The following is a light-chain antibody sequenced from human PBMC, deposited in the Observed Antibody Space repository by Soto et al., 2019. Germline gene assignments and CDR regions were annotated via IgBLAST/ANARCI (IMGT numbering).Light chain of an antibody. CDR3: QQYNSHLRT. J-gene: IGKJ1*01. Sequence: DIQMTQSPSTLSASVGDRVTITCRASQSISTWLAWYQQKPGKAPKLLINKASSLESGVPSRFSGSGSGTEFTLTISSLQPDDFATYYCQQYNSHLRTFGQGTKVDNK. CDR1: QSISTW. V-gene: IGKV1-5*03. CDR2: KAS.